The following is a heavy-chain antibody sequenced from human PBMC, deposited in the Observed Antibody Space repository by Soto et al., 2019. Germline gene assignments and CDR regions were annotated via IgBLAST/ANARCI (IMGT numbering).Heavy chain of an antibody. CDR2: IIPILGIA. V-gene: IGHV1-69*04. CDR1: GGTFSSYT. D-gene: IGHD3-10*01. Sequence: SVKVSCKASGGTFSSYTISWVRQAPGQGLEWMGRIIPILGIANYAQKFQGRVTITADKSTSTAYMELSSLRSEDTAVYYCARDRPDYYGSGSPDYYYYMDVWGKGTTVTVSS. J-gene: IGHJ6*03. CDR3: ARDRPDYYGSGSPDYYYYMDV.